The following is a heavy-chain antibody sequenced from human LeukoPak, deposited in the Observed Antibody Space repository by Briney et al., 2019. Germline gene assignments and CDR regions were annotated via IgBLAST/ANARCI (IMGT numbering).Heavy chain of an antibody. CDR1: GFTFSSYW. J-gene: IGHJ4*02. CDR3: ARGTQVGATPARDY. Sequence: GGSLRLSCAASGFTFSSYWMSWVRQAPGKGLEWVANIKQDGSEKYYVDSVKGRFTISRDNAKNSLYLQMNSLRAEDTAVYYCARGTQVGATPARDYWGQGTLVTVSS. V-gene: IGHV3-7*04. CDR2: IKQDGSEK. D-gene: IGHD1-26*01.